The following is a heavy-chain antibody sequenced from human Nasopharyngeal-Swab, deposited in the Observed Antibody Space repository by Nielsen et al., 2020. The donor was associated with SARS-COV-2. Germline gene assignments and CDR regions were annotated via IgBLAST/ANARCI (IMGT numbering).Heavy chain of an antibody. J-gene: IGHJ6*02. D-gene: IGHD3-10*01. CDR3: AKVGSGSDYGMDV. CDR1: GFTFDDYA. CDR2: ISWNSGSI. V-gene: IGHV3-9*01. Sequence: SLKISCAASGFTFDDYAMHWVRQATGKGLEWVSGISWNSGSIGYAASVKRRFTISRDNAKNSLYLQMNSLRAEATALYYGAKVGSGSDYGMDVWGQGTTVTVSS.